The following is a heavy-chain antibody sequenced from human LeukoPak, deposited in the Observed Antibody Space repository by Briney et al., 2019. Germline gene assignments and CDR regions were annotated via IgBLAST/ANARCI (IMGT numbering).Heavy chain of an antibody. CDR3: AREKIAVAGYFDY. CDR2: ISSSGSTI. Sequence: GGSLRLSCAASGFTFSDYYMSWIRQAPGKGLEWVSYISSSGSTIYCADSVKGRFTISRDNAKNSLYLQMNSLRAEDTAVYYCAREKIAVAGYFDYWGQGTLVTVSS. CDR1: GFTFSDYY. V-gene: IGHV3-11*01. J-gene: IGHJ4*02. D-gene: IGHD6-19*01.